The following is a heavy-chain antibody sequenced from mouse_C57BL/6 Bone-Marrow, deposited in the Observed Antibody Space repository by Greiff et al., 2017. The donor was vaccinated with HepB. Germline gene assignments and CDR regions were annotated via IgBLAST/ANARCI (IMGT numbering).Heavy chain of an antibody. CDR2: IYPGSGST. V-gene: IGHV1-55*01. J-gene: IGHJ3*01. CDR1: GYTFTSYW. Sequence: QVHVKQSGAELVKPGASVKMSCKASGYTFTSYWITWVKQRPGQGLEWIGDIYPGSGSTNYNEKFKSKATLTVDTSSSTAYMQLSSLTSEDSAVYYCARYLGFAYWGQGTLVTVSA. CDR3: ARYLGFAY. D-gene: IGHD5-1*01.